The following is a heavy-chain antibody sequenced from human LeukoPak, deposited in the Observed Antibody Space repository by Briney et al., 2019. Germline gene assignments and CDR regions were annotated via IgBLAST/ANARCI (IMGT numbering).Heavy chain of an antibody. CDR1: GGSISSSSYY. Sequence: SETLSLTCTVSGGSISSSSYYWGWIRQPPGKGLEWIGSIYYSGSTYYNPSLKSRVTISVDTSKNQFSLKLSSVTAADTAVYYCARTSYGDTVHFDYWGQGTLVTVSS. D-gene: IGHD4-17*01. V-gene: IGHV4-39*07. J-gene: IGHJ4*02. CDR2: IYYSGST. CDR3: ARTSYGDTVHFDY.